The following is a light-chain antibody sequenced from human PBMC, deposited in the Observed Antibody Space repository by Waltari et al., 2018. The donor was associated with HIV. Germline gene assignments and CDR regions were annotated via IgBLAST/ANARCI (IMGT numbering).Light chain of an antibody. V-gene: IGKV1-39*01. J-gene: IGKJ1*01. CDR1: QSINTN. CDR2: HAS. Sequence: DIQMTQSPSSLSAYVGDRVTITCRASQSINTNLHWYQQKPGKAPYLVMYHASTLQSGVPSRFSGSGSGTDFTLTISSLRPEDFATYYCQQTNSFPRTFGPGTKVE. CDR3: QQTNSFPRT.